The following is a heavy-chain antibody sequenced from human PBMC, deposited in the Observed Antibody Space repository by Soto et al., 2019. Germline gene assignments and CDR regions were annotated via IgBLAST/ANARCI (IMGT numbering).Heavy chain of an antibody. Sequence: PGGSLRLSCAVSGFTFSSFGMNWVRQAPGKGLEWISYITSDSSTRHYADFVKGRFTISRDNAKNSLYLQMNSLRDEDTAVYFCARDPDGIIDFDYWGQGTQVPAPQ. J-gene: IGHJ4*02. D-gene: IGHD3-3*02. CDR3: ARDPDGIIDFDY. V-gene: IGHV3-48*02. CDR1: GFTFSSFG. CDR2: ITSDSSTR.